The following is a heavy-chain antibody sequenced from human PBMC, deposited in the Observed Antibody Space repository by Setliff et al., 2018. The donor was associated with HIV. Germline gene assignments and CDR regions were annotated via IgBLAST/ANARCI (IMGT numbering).Heavy chain of an antibody. Sequence: SGPTLVNPTQTLTLTCTFSGFSLSSSGVGVGWIRQPPGKALECLAIIYWNDDKRYSPSLRSRLTITKDTSKNQVVLIMTNVDPVDTATYYCAHQRFEWEPLGYWGQGTLVTVSS. V-gene: IGHV2-5*01. CDR2: IYWNDDK. D-gene: IGHD1-26*01. J-gene: IGHJ4*02. CDR3: AHQRFEWEPLGY. CDR1: GFSLSSSGVG.